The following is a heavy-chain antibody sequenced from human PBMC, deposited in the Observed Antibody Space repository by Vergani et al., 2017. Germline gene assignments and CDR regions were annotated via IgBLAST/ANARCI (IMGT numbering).Heavy chain of an antibody. Sequence: QITLKESGPTLVKPTQTLTLTCTFSGFSLSTSGVGVGWIRQPPGQALEWLALIYWDDDKRNSPSLKSRLTITKDTSNNQLVLTMTNMDPVDTAKYYCAPSVISGWYEVPDRIYYFYGMYVWGQGTTVTVSS. V-gene: IGHV2-5*02. J-gene: IGHJ6*02. CDR2: IYWDDDK. CDR1: GFSLSTSGVG. D-gene: IGHD6-19*01. CDR3: APSVISGWYEVPDRIYYFYGMYV.